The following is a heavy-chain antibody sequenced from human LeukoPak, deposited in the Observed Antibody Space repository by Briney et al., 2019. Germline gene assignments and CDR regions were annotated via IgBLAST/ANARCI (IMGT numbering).Heavy chain of an antibody. CDR2: IIPIFGTA. CDR1: GGTFSSYA. Sequence: GASVKVSCKASGGTFSSYAISWVRQAPGQGLEWMGGIIPIFGTANYAQKFQGRVTITADESTSTAYMELSSLRSEDTAVYYCARDGQKYSNYVRNWFDPWGQGTLVTVSS. V-gene: IGHV1-69*13. CDR3: ARDGQKYSNYVRNWFDP. D-gene: IGHD4-11*01. J-gene: IGHJ5*02.